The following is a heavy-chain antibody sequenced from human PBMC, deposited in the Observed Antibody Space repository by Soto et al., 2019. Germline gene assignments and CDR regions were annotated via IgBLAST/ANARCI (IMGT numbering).Heavy chain of an antibody. J-gene: IGHJ4*02. V-gene: IGHV3-23*01. CDR3: AKPLPYIVLMVYELSFDY. Sequence: GGSLRLSCAASGFTLSSYAMSWVRQAPGKGLEWVSAISGSGGSTYYADSVKGRFTISRDNSKNTLYLQMNSLRAEDTAVYYCAKPLPYIVLMVYELSFDYWGQGTLVTVSS. CDR1: GFTLSSYA. D-gene: IGHD2-8*01. CDR2: ISGSGGST.